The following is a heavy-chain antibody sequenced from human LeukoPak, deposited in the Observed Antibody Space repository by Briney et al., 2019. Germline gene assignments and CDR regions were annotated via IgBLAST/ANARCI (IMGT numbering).Heavy chain of an antibody. Sequence: GESLKISCKGFGYNFATHFIGWVRQMPEKGPEWMGIIYPGDSDTIYSPSFQGQVTISADKSINTAYLQWSSLKASDTAIYYCTRRMPFGASPGFDYWGQGTLVTVSS. CDR2: IYPGDSDT. CDR3: TRRMPFGASPGFDY. CDR1: GYNFATHF. V-gene: IGHV5-51*01. J-gene: IGHJ4*02. D-gene: IGHD3-16*01.